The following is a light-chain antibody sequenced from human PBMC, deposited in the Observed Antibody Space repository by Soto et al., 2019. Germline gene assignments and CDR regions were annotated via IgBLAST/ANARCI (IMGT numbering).Light chain of an antibody. CDR3: ASYAGSQNYV. CDR2: EVS. V-gene: IGLV2-8*01. CDR1: SADVGGYNF. J-gene: IGLJ1*01. Sequence: QRVLTRPVSASGVDLQALPIFYTRTSADVGGYNFVSWYQQQPGKAPKLMIFEVSQRPSGVPDRFSGSKSGNTASLTVSELQAEDEADYYCASYAGSQNYVFGTGTKVTVL.